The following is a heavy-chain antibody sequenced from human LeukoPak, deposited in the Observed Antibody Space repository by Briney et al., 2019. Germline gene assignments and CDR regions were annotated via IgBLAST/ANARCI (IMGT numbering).Heavy chain of an antibody. CDR2: INPSGGST. V-gene: IGHV1-46*01. J-gene: IGHJ4*02. CDR1: GYTFTSYY. D-gene: IGHD4-17*01. CDR3: ARDRGLVGRILRGHSDEYYFDY. Sequence: GASVTVSCKASGYTFTSYYMHWVRQAPGQGLEWMGIINPSGGSTSYAQKFQGRVTMTRDTSTSTVYMELSSLRSEDTAVYYCARDRGLVGRILRGHSDEYYFDYWGQGTLVTVSS.